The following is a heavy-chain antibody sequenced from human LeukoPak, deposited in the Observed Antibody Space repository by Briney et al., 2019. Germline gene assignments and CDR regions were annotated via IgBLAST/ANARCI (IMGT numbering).Heavy chain of an antibody. CDR3: ARGAWFDP. J-gene: IGHJ5*02. V-gene: IGHV4-39*01. CDR2: LYYGGNT. CDR1: GDSINSRSYY. Sequence: SPSETLSLTCTGSGDSINSRSYYWDWIRQPPGKGLEWIGNLYYGGNTHYNPSLKSRVTISADTSNNQFSLNLSSVTATDTAVYYCARGAWFDPWGLGTLVTVSS.